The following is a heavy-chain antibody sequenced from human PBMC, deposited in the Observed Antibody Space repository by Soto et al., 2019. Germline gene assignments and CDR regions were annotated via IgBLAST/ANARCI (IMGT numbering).Heavy chain of an antibody. V-gene: IGHV3-73*01. Sequence: EVQLVESGGGLVQPGGSLKLSCAASGFTFSGSAMYWVRQASGKGLEWVGRIRSKANNYATIYAASVKGRFTISRDDSKNSAYLQMNSLKTEDTAVYYCTRWGLDYSNYSAYWGQGTLVTVSS. J-gene: IGHJ4*02. D-gene: IGHD4-4*01. CDR2: IRSKANNYAT. CDR3: TRWGLDYSNYSAY. CDR1: GFTFSGSA.